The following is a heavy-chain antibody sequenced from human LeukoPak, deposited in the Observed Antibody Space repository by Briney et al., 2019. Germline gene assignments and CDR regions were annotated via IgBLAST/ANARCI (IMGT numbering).Heavy chain of an antibody. D-gene: IGHD6-13*01. CDR2: ISTSSSTI. Sequence: GGSLRLSCAASGFTFSRYSMNWARQAPGKGLEWISYISTSSSTIYYADSVKGRFTISRDNSKNTLYLQMNSLRAEDTAVYYCAKVTQLAYDYWGQGTLVTVSS. CDR3: AKVTQLAYDY. CDR1: GFTFSRYS. V-gene: IGHV3-48*01. J-gene: IGHJ4*02.